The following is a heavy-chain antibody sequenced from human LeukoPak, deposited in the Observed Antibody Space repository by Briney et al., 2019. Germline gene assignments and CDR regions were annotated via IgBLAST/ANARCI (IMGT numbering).Heavy chain of an antibody. CDR3: ARGSELVRLRHYYYMDV. CDR1: GDSISSSSYY. V-gene: IGHV4-39*07. D-gene: IGHD6-13*01. J-gene: IGHJ6*03. Sequence: PSETLSLTCTVSGDSISSSSYYWGWIRQPPGKGLEWIGSIYHSGSTYYNPSLKSRVTISVDTSKDQFSLKLSSVTAADTAVYYCARGSELVRLRHYYYMDVWGKGTTVTVSS. CDR2: IYHSGST.